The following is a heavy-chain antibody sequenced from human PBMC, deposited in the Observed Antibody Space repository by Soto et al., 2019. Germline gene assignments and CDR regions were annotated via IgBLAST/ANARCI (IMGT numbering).Heavy chain of an antibody. CDR1: GGSVSSESHY. J-gene: IGHJ6*02. Sequence: SETLSLTCTVSGGSVSSESHYWSWIRQTPGKGLEWIGYIYYTGSTNYNPSLKGRVTMSVDTSRDQVSLRLRSVTRADTAVYYCARAVYCTTANCWDDFHYYNIDVWGQGTAVTVSS. CDR2: IYYTGST. CDR3: ARAVYCTTANCWDDFHYYNIDV. V-gene: IGHV4-61*01. D-gene: IGHD2-2*01.